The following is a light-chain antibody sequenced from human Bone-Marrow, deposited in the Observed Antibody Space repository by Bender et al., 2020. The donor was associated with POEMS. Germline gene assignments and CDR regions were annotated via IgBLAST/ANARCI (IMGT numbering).Light chain of an antibody. Sequence: QSALTQPASVSGSPGQSITISCTGTSSDVGTYNLVSWYQQHPGKAPELIIYDVSHRPSGVSNRFSGSKSGNTASLTISGLQAEDEADYYCSSYTFSSTLVFGGGTKLTVL. CDR1: SSDVGTYNL. CDR3: SSYTFSSTLV. J-gene: IGLJ2*01. CDR2: DVS. V-gene: IGLV2-14*02.